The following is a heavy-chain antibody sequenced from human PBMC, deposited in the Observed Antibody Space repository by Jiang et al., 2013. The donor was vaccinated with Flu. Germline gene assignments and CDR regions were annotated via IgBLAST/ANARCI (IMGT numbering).Heavy chain of an antibody. CDR2: INPISGGK. D-gene: IGHD6-6*01. CDR3: ARGDLAYSTSSNEF. Sequence: GAEVKKPGASVKISCKTSGYKFTDYYVHWVRQVPGQGLEWMGWINPISGGKHYAQKFHDRVALTTDTSIRTAYMELSSLKSDDTAVYYCARGDLAYSTSSNEFWGQGTLVSVST. CDR1: GYKFTDYY. V-gene: IGHV1-2*02. J-gene: IGHJ4*02.